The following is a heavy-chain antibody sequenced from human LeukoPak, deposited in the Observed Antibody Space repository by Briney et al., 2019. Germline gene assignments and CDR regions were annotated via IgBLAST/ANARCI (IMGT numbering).Heavy chain of an antibody. CDR3: ARDIYYYDSSGYYFPGGSDY. Sequence: PSETLSLTCTVSGGSISSYYWSWIRHPPRKGLEWIGYIYYSGSTNYYPSLKSRVTISVDTSKNQFSLKLSSVTAADTAVYYCARDIYYYDSSGYYFPGGSDYWGQGTLVTVSS. J-gene: IGHJ4*02. CDR2: IYYSGST. CDR1: GGSISSYY. V-gene: IGHV4-59*01. D-gene: IGHD3-22*01.